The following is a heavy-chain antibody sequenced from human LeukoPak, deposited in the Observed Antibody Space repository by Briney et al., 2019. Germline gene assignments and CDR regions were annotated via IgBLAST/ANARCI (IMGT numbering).Heavy chain of an antibody. J-gene: IGHJ4*02. CDR1: GFTFSNAW. V-gene: IGHV3-15*01. Sequence: PGGSLRLSCAASGFTFSNAWMSWVRQVPGKGLDWVGRTKSKTNGGTTDHAAPVKGRFTISRDDSKSTLYLQMNSLKTEDTAVYYCTYYYDSSTYYHVDYWGQGTLVTVSS. D-gene: IGHD3-22*01. CDR2: TKSKTNGGTT. CDR3: TYYYDSSTYYHVDY.